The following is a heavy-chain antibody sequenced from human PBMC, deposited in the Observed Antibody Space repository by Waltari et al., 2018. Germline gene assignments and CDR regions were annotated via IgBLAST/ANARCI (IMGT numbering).Heavy chain of an antibody. D-gene: IGHD3-10*01. CDR3: ARGASVRGDY. V-gene: IGHV3-74*01. CDR1: GFTFSSYW. CDR2: INSDGSST. J-gene: IGHJ4*02. Sequence: EVQLVESGGGLVQPGGSLRLSCAASGFTFSSYWMHWVRQVPGKGLVVVSRINSDGSSTGYADSVKGRFTISRDNAKNTLYLQMNSLRAEDTAVYYCARGASVRGDYWGQGTLVTVSS.